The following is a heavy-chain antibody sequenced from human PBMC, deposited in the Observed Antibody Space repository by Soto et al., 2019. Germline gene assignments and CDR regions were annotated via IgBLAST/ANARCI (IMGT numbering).Heavy chain of an antibody. D-gene: IGHD5-12*01. J-gene: IGHJ4*02. CDR1: GFTFDEHS. CDR2: INYNGGRV. V-gene: IGHV3-9*01. CDR3: SKGRPRYSGLDTDFDA. Sequence: EVRLVESGGGFVQPGRSLRLSCTVSGFTFDEHSMHWVRQAPGKGLEWVSGINYNGGRVAYVDSVRGRFTIARDNANNSLFLQMNSLRPEDTGLYVCSKGRPRYSGLDTDFDAWGQGTPVTVSS.